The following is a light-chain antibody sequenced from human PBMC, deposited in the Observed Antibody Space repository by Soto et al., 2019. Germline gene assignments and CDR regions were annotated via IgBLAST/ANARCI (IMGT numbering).Light chain of an antibody. CDR3: QQYKHWPPWT. CDR2: GAS. J-gene: IGKJ1*01. V-gene: IGKV3-15*01. Sequence: ETVMTQSPAALSVSPGERATLSCRASQSVSNNLAWYQQKPGQAPRLLIYGASIRASGIPARFSGGGSGTEFTLTISSLRSEDFAVYYCQQYKHWPPWTFGQGTKVEIK. CDR1: QSVSNN.